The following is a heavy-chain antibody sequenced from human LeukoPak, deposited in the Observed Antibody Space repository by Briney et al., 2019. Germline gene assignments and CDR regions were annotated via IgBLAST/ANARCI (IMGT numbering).Heavy chain of an antibody. CDR3: ARGHDSSSLYSPHDY. Sequence: GGSLRLSCTVSGFTVSTNSMSWVRQAPGKGLEWVSFIYSDNTHYSDSVKGRFTISRDNSKNTLYLQMNSLRAEDTAVYYCARGHDSSSLYSPHDYWGQGTLVTVSS. D-gene: IGHD6-13*01. V-gene: IGHV3-53*01. J-gene: IGHJ4*02. CDR2: IYSDNT. CDR1: GFTVSTNS.